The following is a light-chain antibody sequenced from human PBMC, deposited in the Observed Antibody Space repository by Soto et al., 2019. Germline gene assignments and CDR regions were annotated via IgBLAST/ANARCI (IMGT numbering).Light chain of an antibody. CDR3: QSYDSSLSGSLV. CDR1: SSNFGSGYD. V-gene: IGLV1-40*01. Sequence: QSVLTQPPSVSRAPGQRVTISCTGSSSNFGSGYDVQWYQQFPGTAPKLLIYANNNRPSGVPDRFSGSKSGTSASLAITGLQAEDEADYYCQSYDSSLSGSLVFGGGTKVTVL. J-gene: IGLJ2*01. CDR2: ANN.